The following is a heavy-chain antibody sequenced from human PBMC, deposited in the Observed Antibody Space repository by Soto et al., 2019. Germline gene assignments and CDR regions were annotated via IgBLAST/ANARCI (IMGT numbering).Heavy chain of an antibody. CDR3: ARTSGGIATACPPDQ. CDR1: GFSLTIPRMG. V-gene: IGHV2-26*01. J-gene: IGHJ4*02. Sequence: QVSLKESGPVLVKPTETLTLTCTVSGFSLTIPRMGVSWIRQPPGKALEWLAHISSNVEESYSGSLKSRLTNSKDTSKSQVVLTMTNMDPVDTATYYCARTSGGIATACPPDQWGQGTLVTVS. CDR2: ISSNVEE. D-gene: IGHD6-13*01.